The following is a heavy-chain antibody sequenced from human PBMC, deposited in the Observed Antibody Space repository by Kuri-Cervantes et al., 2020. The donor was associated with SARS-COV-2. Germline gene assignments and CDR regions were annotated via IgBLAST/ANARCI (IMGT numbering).Heavy chain of an antibody. J-gene: IGHJ3*02. CDR1: GYSFTGYW. CDR2: IYPGDSDT. V-gene: IGHV5-51*01. Sequence: GGSLRLSCKGSGYSFTGYWIGWVRQMPGKGLEWMGIIYPGDSDTRYSPSFQGQVTISADKSISTAYLQWSSLKASDTAMYYCARPRGGSSWSRDAFDIWGQGTMVTVSS. D-gene: IGHD6-13*01. CDR3: ARPRGGSSWSRDAFDI.